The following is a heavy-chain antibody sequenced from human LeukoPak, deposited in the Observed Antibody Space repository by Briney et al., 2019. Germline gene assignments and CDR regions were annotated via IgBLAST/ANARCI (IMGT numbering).Heavy chain of an antibody. Sequence: SVKVSCKASGGTFSSYAISWVRQAPGQGLEWMGGIIPIFGTANYAQKFQGRVTITADKSTSTAYMELSSLRSDDTAVYFCARDNSVGDYAWWFDPWGQGTLVTVSS. V-gene: IGHV1-69*06. D-gene: IGHD1-26*01. J-gene: IGHJ5*02. CDR2: IIPIFGTA. CDR1: GGTFSSYA. CDR3: ARDNSVGDYAWWFDP.